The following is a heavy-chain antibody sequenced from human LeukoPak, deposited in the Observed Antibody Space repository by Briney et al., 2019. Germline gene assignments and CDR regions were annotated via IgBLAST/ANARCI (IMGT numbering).Heavy chain of an antibody. D-gene: IGHD4-23*01. CDR3: ARVSDDEYGGNSGANYFES. V-gene: IGHV4-38-2*02. Sequence: SETLSVTCTVSGYSIISPFYWGWIRQSPGKGLEWIGNIYHSGSTYSNPSLRSRVTISVDTSKNQFSLKLNSVTAADTAVHYCARVSDDEYGGNSGANYFESWGQGTLVTVSS. CDR2: IYHSGST. CDR1: GYSIISPFY. J-gene: IGHJ4*02.